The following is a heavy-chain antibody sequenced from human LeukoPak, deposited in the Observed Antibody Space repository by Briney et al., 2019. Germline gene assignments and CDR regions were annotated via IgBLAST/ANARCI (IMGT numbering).Heavy chain of an antibody. D-gene: IGHD3-22*01. CDR3: AADPYYYDSSGPSGSDY. J-gene: IGHJ4*02. V-gene: IGHV4-34*01. Sequence: SETLSLTCAVYGGSFSGYYWSWIRQPPGKGLEWIGEINHSGSTNYNPSLKSRVAISVDTSKNQFSLKLSSVTAADTAVYYCAADPYYYDSSGPSGSDYWGQGTLVTVSS. CDR2: INHSGST. CDR1: GGSFSGYY.